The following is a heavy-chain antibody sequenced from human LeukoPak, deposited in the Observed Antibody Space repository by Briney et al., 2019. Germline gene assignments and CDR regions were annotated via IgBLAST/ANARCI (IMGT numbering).Heavy chain of an antibody. CDR1: GYTFTGYY. J-gene: IGHJ5*02. CDR3: ASRHYDFWSGYYTNNWFDP. D-gene: IGHD3-3*01. Sequence: ASVKVPCKASGYTFTGYYMHWVRQAPGQGLDWMGWINPNSGGTNYAQKFQGRVTMTRDTSISTAYMELSRLRSDDTAVYYCASRHYDFWSGYYTNNWFDPWGQGTLVTVSS. V-gene: IGHV1-2*02. CDR2: INPNSGGT.